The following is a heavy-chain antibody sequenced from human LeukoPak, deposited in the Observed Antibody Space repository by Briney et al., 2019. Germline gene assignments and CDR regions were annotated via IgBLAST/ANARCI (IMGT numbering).Heavy chain of an antibody. Sequence: GGSLRLSCAASVTFSNAWMNWVRQAPGKGLQWVSAVSGSGAHTYYADSVKGRFTISRDNAKNTLYLQMNSLRAEDTAVYYCARVAAKSSPRHYYFDYWGQGTLVTVSS. V-gene: IGHV3-21*01. CDR1: VTFSNAW. CDR2: VSGSGAHT. J-gene: IGHJ4*02. CDR3: ARVAAKSSPRHYYFDY. D-gene: IGHD6-13*01.